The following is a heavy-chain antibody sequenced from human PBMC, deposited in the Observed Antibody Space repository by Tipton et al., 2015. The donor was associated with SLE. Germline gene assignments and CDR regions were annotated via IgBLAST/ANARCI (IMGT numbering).Heavy chain of an antibody. Sequence: TLSLTCTVSGGSISSGGYYWSWIRQHPGKGLEWIGSIYYSGTTYYNPSLKSRVTISLDKSKNQFSLKLSSVTAADTAVYYCARRQVAGIDYWGQGTLVTVSS. CDR2: IYYSGTT. V-gene: IGHV4-39*07. CDR1: GGSISSGGYY. D-gene: IGHD6-19*01. CDR3: ARRQVAGIDY. J-gene: IGHJ4*02.